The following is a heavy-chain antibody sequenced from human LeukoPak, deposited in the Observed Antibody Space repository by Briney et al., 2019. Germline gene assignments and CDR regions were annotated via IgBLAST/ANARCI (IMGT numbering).Heavy chain of an antibody. V-gene: IGHV4-34*01. CDR1: GGSFSGYY. Sequence: PSETLSLTCAVYGGSFSGYYWSWIRQPPGKGLEWIGEINHSGSTNYNPSLKSRVTISVDTSKNQFSLKLSSVTAADTAVYYCAGFVDYSNSYGMDVWGQGTTVTVSS. CDR3: AGFVDYSNSYGMDV. CDR2: INHSGST. D-gene: IGHD4-11*01. J-gene: IGHJ6*02.